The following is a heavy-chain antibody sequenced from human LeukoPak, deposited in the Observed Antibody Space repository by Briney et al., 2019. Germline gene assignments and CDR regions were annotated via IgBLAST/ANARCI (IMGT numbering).Heavy chain of an antibody. V-gene: IGHV4-59*01. CDR3: ARGLAGYSGGDDAFDI. CDR2: IYYSGST. CDR1: GGSISSYY. D-gene: IGHD6-19*01. J-gene: IGHJ3*02. Sequence: SETLSLTCTVSGGSISSYYWSWFRQVPGKGLEWIGYIYYSGSTNYNPPLKSRVTISVDTSKNQFSLKVNSVTAADTAVYYCARGLAGYSGGDDAFDIWGQGTMVTVSS.